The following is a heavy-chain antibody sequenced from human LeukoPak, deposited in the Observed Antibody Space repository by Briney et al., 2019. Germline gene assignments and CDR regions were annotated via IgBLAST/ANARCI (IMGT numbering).Heavy chain of an antibody. CDR1: GYTFTSYG. D-gene: IGHD3-9*01. CDR2: ISAYNGNT. V-gene: IGHV1-18*01. Sequence: ASVKVSCKASGYTFTSYGISWVRQAPGQGLEWMGWISAYNGNTNYAQKPQGRVTMTTDTSTSTAYMELRSLRSDDTAVYYCARDRSSIPYYDILTGYSGLDYWGQGTLVTVSS. CDR3: ARDRSSIPYYDILTGYSGLDY. J-gene: IGHJ4*02.